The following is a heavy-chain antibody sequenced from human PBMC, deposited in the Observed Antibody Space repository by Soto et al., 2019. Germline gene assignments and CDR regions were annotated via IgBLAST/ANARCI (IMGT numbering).Heavy chain of an antibody. D-gene: IGHD2-15*01. CDR3: ARGAKWHTGSDFDF. V-gene: IGHV1-8*01. CDR2: VNPNGGNT. Sequence: QVQLVQSGAEVKKPGASVKVSCKTFGYTFSSHDISWVRQASGQGLEWMGWVNPNGGNTGYAQKFQGRVTMTTNSSMSTAYMELSSLRSEDTAVYYCARGAKWHTGSDFDFWGQGTLVAVSS. CDR1: GYTFSSHD. J-gene: IGHJ4*02.